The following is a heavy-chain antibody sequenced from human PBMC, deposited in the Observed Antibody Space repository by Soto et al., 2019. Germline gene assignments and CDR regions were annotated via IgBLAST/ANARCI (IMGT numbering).Heavy chain of an antibody. D-gene: IGHD1-26*01. CDR2: TYYRSKWYN. J-gene: IGHJ4*02. CDR1: GDSVSSNSAA. V-gene: IGHV6-1*01. Sequence: PSQTLSLTCAISGDSVSSNSAAWNWIRQSPSRGLEWLGRTYYRSKWYNDYAVSVKSRITINPDTSKNQFSLQLNSVTPEDTAVYYCAREEPWELLRGYYFDYWGQGTLVTVSS. CDR3: AREEPWELLRGYYFDY.